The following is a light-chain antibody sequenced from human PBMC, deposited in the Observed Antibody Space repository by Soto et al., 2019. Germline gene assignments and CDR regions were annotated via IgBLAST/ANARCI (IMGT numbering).Light chain of an antibody. J-gene: IGKJ4*01. CDR3: HQYGTSPLT. CDR2: GTS. Sequence: EIVLTQSPGTLSLSPGERATHSCRSDISVSDTLLTWFQQKPGQAPRLLIFGTSSRAPGISDRFSGSGSGTDFTLTISRLEPEDFAVYYCHQYGTSPLTFGGGTKVEIK. CDR1: ISVSDTL. V-gene: IGKV3-20*01.